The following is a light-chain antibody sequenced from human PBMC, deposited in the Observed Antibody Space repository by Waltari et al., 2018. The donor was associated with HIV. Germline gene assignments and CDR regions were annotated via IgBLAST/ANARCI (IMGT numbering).Light chain of an antibody. CDR1: QSISSW. CDR2: KAS. Sequence: DIQLTQSPSTLYASVGDGVNITCRASQSISSWLAWYQQKPGKAPKLLIYKASSLESGVPSRFSGSGSGTEFTLTISSLQPDDFATYYCRQHNSYPLTFGGGTKVEIK. V-gene: IGKV1-5*03. CDR3: RQHNSYPLT. J-gene: IGKJ4*01.